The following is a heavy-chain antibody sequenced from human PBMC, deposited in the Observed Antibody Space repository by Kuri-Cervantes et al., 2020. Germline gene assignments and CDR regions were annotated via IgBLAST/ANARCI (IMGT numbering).Heavy chain of an antibody. CDR3: ARGYCSGGDCYGEYYYYYYMDV. CDR2: ISWDGGST. Sequence: GGSLRLSCAASGFTFDDYAMHWVRQAPGKGLEWVSLISWDGGSTYYADSVKGRFTISRDNAKNSLYLQMSSLRAEDTGVYYCARGYCSGGDCYGEYYYYYYMDVWGKGTTVTVSS. J-gene: IGHJ6*03. V-gene: IGHV3-43D*04. CDR1: GFTFDDYA. D-gene: IGHD2-15*01.